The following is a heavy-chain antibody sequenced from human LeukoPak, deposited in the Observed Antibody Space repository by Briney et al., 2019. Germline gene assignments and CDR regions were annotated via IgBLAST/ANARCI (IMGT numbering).Heavy chain of an antibody. CDR2: ISYDGSNK. CDR3: AKDLINYYDSGGPLDY. D-gene: IGHD3-22*01. V-gene: IGHV3-30*18. Sequence: GGSPRLSCAASRFTFSSYGIHWVRQAPGKGLEWVAIISYDGSNKYYADSVKGRFTISRDNSKNTLYLQMNSLKPEDTAVYYCAKDLINYYDSGGPLDYWGQGTLVTVSS. J-gene: IGHJ4*02. CDR1: RFTFSSYG.